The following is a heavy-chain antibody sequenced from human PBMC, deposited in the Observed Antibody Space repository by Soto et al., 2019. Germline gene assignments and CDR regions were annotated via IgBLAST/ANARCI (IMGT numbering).Heavy chain of an antibody. V-gene: IGHV3-13*01. D-gene: IGHD4-17*01. J-gene: IGHJ3*02. CDR1: GFTFSDYD. CDR2: IVTVGDT. CDR3: ARAAFTVTTFSDDAFDI. Sequence: GGSLRLSCAASGFTFSDYDMHWVRQAAGKGLEWVSAIVTVGDTYYADSVKGRFTISRDNAKNSLYLQMNSLRAEDTAVYYCARAAFTVTTFSDDAFDIWGQGTMVTVSS.